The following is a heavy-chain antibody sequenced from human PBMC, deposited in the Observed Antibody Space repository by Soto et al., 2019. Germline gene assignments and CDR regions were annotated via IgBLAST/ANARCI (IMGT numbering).Heavy chain of an antibody. CDR1: GFSLSSTGVG. CDR3: SHGFDADTGDFDY. Sequence: QIHLQEAGPSLVKPTQTLSLTCTFSGFSLSSTGVGVGWVRQPPGKDLEWLVVIYSDDDKRYTPSVMTRVTIIKAPSKNQVVAIMTNMKLVATATNECSHGFDADTGDFDYWGQGILVTVSS. J-gene: IGHJ4*02. CDR2: IYSDDDK. V-gene: IGHV2-5*02. D-gene: IGHD3-9*01.